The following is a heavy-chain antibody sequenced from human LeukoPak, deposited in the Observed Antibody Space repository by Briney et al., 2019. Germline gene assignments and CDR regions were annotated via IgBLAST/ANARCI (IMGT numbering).Heavy chain of an antibody. D-gene: IGHD4-11*01. V-gene: IGHV4-61*02. CDR2: IYTSGST. CDR1: GDSITSGDSY. J-gene: IGHJ4*02. CDR3: ARRYSNYFFDY. Sequence: PSETLSLTCSVSGDSITSGDSYWTWIRQPAGRGLEWIGLIYTSGSTKYNPSLKSRITMSLDTSKNQISLQLNSVTAADTAVYYCARRYSNYFFDYWGQGTLVTVSS.